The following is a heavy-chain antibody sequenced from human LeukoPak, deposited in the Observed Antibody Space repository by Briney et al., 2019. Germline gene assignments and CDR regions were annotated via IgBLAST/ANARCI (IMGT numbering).Heavy chain of an antibody. CDR1: GYTFTDYY. V-gene: IGHV1-69-2*01. CDR2: VVPEDGET. J-gene: IGHJ4*02. CDR3: ATGLHDFWSGQKAIFDY. D-gene: IGHD3-3*01. Sequence: ASVKVSCKVSGYTFTDYYMHWVQQAPGKGLEWMGLVVPEDGETIYAEKFQGRVTITADTSTDTAYMELSSLRSEDTAVYYCATGLHDFWSGQKAIFDYWGQGTLVTVSS.